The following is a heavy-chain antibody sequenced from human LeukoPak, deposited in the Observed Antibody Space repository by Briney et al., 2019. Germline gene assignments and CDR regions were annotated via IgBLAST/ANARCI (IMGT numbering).Heavy chain of an antibody. CDR3: ARPGLATPFGY. D-gene: IGHD6-19*01. CDR1: GFTFSSYA. Sequence: PGGSLRLSCAASGFTFSSYAMSWVRQAPGKGLEWVSAISGSGGSTYYADSVKGRFTISRDNSKNTLYLQMNSLRTEDTAVYYCARPGLATPFGYWGQGTLVTVSS. CDR2: ISGSGGST. V-gene: IGHV3-23*01. J-gene: IGHJ4*02.